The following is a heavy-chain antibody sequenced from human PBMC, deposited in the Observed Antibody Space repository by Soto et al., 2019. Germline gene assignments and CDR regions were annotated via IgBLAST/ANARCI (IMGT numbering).Heavy chain of an antibody. Sequence: QVQLVESGGGVVQPGRSLRLSCAASGFTFSSYAMHWVRQAPGKGLEWVAVISYDGSNKYYADSVKGRFTISRDNSKNTLYLQMNSLRAEDTAVYDCARDTRYYYGMDVWGQGTTVTVSS. V-gene: IGHV3-30-3*01. CDR2: ISYDGSNK. J-gene: IGHJ6*02. CDR1: GFTFSSYA. CDR3: ARDTRYYYGMDV.